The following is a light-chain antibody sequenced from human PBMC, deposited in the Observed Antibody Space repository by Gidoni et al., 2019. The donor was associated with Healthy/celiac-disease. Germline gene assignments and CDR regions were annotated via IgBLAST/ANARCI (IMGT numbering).Light chain of an antibody. Sequence: DSQMTQSPSTLSASVGDRVTITCRASQSISSWLAWYQQKPGKAPKLLIYKASSLESGVPSRFSGSGSGTEFTLTISRLQPDDFATYYCQQYNSYSWTFGQGTKVEIK. CDR2: KAS. CDR1: QSISSW. V-gene: IGKV1-5*03. CDR3: QQYNSYSWT. J-gene: IGKJ1*01.